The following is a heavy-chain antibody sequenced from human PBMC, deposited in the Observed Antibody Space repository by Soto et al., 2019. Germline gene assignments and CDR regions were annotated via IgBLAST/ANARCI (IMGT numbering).Heavy chain of an antibody. CDR3: ARAWIQLWYYYGMDV. CDR1: GGSFSGYY. D-gene: IGHD5-18*01. CDR2: INHSGST. Sequence: SETLSLTCAVYGGSFSGYYGSWIRQPPGKGLEWIGEINHSGSTNYNPSLKSRVTISVDTSKNQFSLKLSSVTAADTAVYYCARAWIQLWYYYGMDVWGQGTTVTVSS. J-gene: IGHJ6*02. V-gene: IGHV4-34*01.